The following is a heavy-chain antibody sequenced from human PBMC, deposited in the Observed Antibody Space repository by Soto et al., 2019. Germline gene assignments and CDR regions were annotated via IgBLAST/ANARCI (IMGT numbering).Heavy chain of an antibody. CDR3: ARDDYDSSGYYSDFDY. D-gene: IGHD3-22*01. J-gene: IGHJ4*02. CDR1: GFTFSSYA. CDR2: ISYDGSNK. Sequence: SLRLSCAASGFTFSSYAMHWVRQAPGKGLEWVAVISYDGSNKYYADSVKGRFTISRDNSKNTLYLQMNSLRAEDTAVYYCARDDYDSSGYYSDFDYWGQGTLVTVSS. V-gene: IGHV3-30-3*01.